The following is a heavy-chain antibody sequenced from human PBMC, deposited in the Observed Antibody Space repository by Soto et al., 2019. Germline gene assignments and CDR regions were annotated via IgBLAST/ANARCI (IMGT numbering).Heavy chain of an antibody. J-gene: IGHJ6*01. Sequence: SLRLSCEASGFSFNRHGIHWVRQSPVKGLEWLAVISYDGSNQDYADSVKGRFSVSRDNSKNTVYLQMNSLRAEDTAVYYCARDRSSTYYYFGMELWGQGTTVTVSS. CDR3: ARDRSSTYYYFGMEL. D-gene: IGHD6-19*01. V-gene: IGHV3-30-3*01. CDR1: GFSFNRHG. CDR2: ISYDGSNQ.